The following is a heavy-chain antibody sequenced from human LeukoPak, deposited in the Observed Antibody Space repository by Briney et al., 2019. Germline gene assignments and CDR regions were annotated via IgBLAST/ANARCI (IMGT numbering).Heavy chain of an antibody. J-gene: IGHJ5*02. CDR2: INHSGST. D-gene: IGHD3-9*01. CDR3: ARDRTIHALYHWFDP. Sequence: SETLSLTCAVYGGSFSGYYWSWIRQPLGKGLEWIGEINHSGSTNYNPSLKSRVTISVDTSKNQFSLKLSSVTAADTAVYYCARDRTIHALYHWFDPWGQGTLVTVSS. V-gene: IGHV4-34*01. CDR1: GGSFSGYY.